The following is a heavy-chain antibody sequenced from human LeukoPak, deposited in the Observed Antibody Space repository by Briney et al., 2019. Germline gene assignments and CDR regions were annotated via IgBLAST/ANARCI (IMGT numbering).Heavy chain of an antibody. Sequence: GGSLRLSSAASGFTFSSYSMNWVRQAPGKGLEWVSSISSSSSYIYYADSVKGRFTISRDNAKNSLYLQMNSLRAEDTAVYYCARDQVEMATIPFDYWGQGTLVTVSS. CDR1: GFTFSSYS. CDR2: ISSSSSYI. CDR3: ARDQVEMATIPFDY. D-gene: IGHD5-24*01. V-gene: IGHV3-21*01. J-gene: IGHJ4*02.